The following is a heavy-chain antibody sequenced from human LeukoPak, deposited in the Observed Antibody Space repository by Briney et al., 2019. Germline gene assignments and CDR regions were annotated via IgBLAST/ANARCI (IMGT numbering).Heavy chain of an antibody. CDR1: GFTFSSYW. Sequence: GGSLRLSCAASGFTFSSYWMHWVRQAPGKGLVWVSRINSDGSSTSYADSVKGRFTISRDNAKNTLYLQMNSLRAEDTAVYYCAMVDYYDSSGSSPWGQGTLVTVSS. V-gene: IGHV3-74*01. CDR2: INSDGSST. J-gene: IGHJ4*02. D-gene: IGHD3-22*01. CDR3: AMVDYYDSSGSSP.